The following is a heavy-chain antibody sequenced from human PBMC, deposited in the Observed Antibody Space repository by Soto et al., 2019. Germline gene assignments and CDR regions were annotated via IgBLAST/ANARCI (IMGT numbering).Heavy chain of an antibody. Sequence: GGSLRLSCAASGFTVSNSYMSWVRQAPGKGLEWISVIFSGGGTYSADSVKGRFTISRDNSNNTLYLQMNSLRAEDTAVYYCARGYSSGWFFLDYWGQGTLVTVSS. J-gene: IGHJ4*02. D-gene: IGHD6-19*01. CDR2: IFSGGGT. V-gene: IGHV3-53*01. CDR3: ARGYSSGWFFLDY. CDR1: GFTVSNSY.